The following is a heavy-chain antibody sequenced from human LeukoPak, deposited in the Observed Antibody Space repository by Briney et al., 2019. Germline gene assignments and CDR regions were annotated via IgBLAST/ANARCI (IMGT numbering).Heavy chain of an antibody. Sequence: SETLSLTCTVSGGSMSSYYWSWIRQPPGKGLEWIGYIYYSGSTNSNSSLKSRVTISVDTSKSQFSLNLTSVTAADTAAYYCARHYGTNGYFSSFFDYWGRGTPVTVSS. D-gene: IGHD2-8*01. CDR2: IYYSGST. V-gene: IGHV4-59*08. CDR1: GGSMSSYY. J-gene: IGHJ4*02. CDR3: ARHYGTNGYFSSFFDY.